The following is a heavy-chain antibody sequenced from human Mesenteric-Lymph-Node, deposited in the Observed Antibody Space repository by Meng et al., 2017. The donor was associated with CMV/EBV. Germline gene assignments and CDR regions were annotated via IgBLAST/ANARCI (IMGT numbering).Heavy chain of an antibody. Sequence: GESLKISCAASGFTFNNYWVTWVRQAPGKGLEWVADIKQDGSDKYYVDTVKGRFTISRDNAKNSLYLEMNSLRAEDTAVYFCARWGDEGANVGFDYWGQGTLVTVSS. V-gene: IGHV3-7*01. CDR1: GFTFNNYW. CDR3: ARWGDEGANVGFDY. D-gene: IGHD1-26*01. CDR2: IKQDGSDK. J-gene: IGHJ4*02.